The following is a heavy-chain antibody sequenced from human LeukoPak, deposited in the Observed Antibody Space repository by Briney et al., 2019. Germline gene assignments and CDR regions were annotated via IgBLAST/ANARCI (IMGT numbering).Heavy chain of an antibody. V-gene: IGHV3-7*01. D-gene: IGHD6-13*01. CDR3: ARERWQQQLVRGNYMDV. Sequence: GGSLRLSCAASKFSFSSYWMSWVRQAPGKGLEWVANIKQDGSERYYVDSVKGRFTISRHNAQNSLYLQMNSLRAEDTAVYYCARERWQQQLVRGNYMDVWGKGTTVTVSS. J-gene: IGHJ6*03. CDR1: KFSFSSYW. CDR2: IKQDGSER.